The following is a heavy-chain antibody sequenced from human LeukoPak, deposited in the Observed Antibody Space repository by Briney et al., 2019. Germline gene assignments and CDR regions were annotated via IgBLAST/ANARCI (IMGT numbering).Heavy chain of an antibody. D-gene: IGHD2-2*01. CDR2: ISWNSGSI. Sequence: PGRSLRLSCAASGFTFDDYAMHWVRQAPGKGLEWVSGISWNSGSIGYADSVKGRFTISRDNAKNSLYPQMNSLRAEDMALYYCAKAGYCSSTSCYFDYWGQGTLVTVSS. CDR1: GFTFDDYA. CDR3: AKAGYCSSTSCYFDY. J-gene: IGHJ4*02. V-gene: IGHV3-9*03.